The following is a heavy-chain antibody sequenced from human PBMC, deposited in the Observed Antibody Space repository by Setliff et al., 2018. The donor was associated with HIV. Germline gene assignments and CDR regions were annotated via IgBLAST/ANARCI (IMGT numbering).Heavy chain of an antibody. CDR3: ARAYDYSNYFHYYMDV. Sequence: PSETLSLTCIVSGGSISSYYWSWIRQPPGKGLEWIGYIYYSGSTNYNPSLKNRVTISIDTSKKQFSLNLSSVTAADTAVYYCARAYDYSNYFHYYMDVWGKGTTVTVSS. CDR1: GGSISSYY. D-gene: IGHD4-4*01. CDR2: IYYSGST. J-gene: IGHJ6*03. V-gene: IGHV4-59*01.